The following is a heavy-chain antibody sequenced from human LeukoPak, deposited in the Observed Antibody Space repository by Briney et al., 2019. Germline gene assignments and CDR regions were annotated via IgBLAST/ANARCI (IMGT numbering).Heavy chain of an antibody. CDR3: ARDQGRRADYGGPLVSFFDY. CDR2: ISWNSGSI. Sequence: PGRSLRLSCAASGFTFDDYAMHWVRQAPGKGLEWVSGISWNSGSIGYADSVKGRFTISRDNAKNSLYLQMNSLRAEDTAVYYCARDQGRRADYGGPLVSFFDYWGQGTLVTVSS. D-gene: IGHD4-23*01. V-gene: IGHV3-9*01. CDR1: GFTFDDYA. J-gene: IGHJ4*02.